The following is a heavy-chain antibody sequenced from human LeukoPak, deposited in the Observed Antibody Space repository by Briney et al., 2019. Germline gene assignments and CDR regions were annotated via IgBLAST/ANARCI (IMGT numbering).Heavy chain of an antibody. Sequence: SETLSLTCTVSGGSISSYYWSWIRQPAGKGLEWIGRIYTSGSTNYNPSLKSRVTMSVDTSKNQFSLKLSSVTAADTAVYYCASYEYSSSPVDYWGQGTLVTVSS. D-gene: IGHD6-6*01. CDR2: IYTSGST. J-gene: IGHJ4*02. V-gene: IGHV4-4*07. CDR1: GGSISSYY. CDR3: ASYEYSSSPVDY.